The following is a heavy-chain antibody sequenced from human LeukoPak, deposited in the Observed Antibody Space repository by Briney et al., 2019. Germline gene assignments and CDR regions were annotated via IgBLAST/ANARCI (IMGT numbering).Heavy chain of an antibody. D-gene: IGHD2-15*01. CDR3: ARDRGYCSGGSCYSPPPHFDY. CDR2: ISSSSSTI. J-gene: IGHJ4*02. Sequence: GGSLRLSCAASGFTFSSYSMNWVRQAPGKGLELVSYISSSSSTIYYADSVKGRFTISRDNAKNSLYLQMNSLRAEDTAVYYCARDRGYCSGGSCYSPPPHFDYRGQGTLVTVSS. CDR1: GFTFSSYS. V-gene: IGHV3-48*01.